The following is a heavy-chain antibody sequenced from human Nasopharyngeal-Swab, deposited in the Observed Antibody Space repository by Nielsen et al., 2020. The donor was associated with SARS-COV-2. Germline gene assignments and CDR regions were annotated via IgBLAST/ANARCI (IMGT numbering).Heavy chain of an antibody. V-gene: IGHV3-30-3*01. CDR2: ISYDGSNK. CDR1: GFTFGSYA. Sequence: GGSLRLSCAASGFTFGSYAMHWVRQAPGKGLEWVAVISYDGSNKYYADSVKGRFTISRDNSKNTLYLQMNSLRAEDTAVYYCARSYYGAYYYGMDVWGQGTTVTVSS. J-gene: IGHJ6*02. CDR3: ARSYYGAYYYGMDV. D-gene: IGHD4-17*01.